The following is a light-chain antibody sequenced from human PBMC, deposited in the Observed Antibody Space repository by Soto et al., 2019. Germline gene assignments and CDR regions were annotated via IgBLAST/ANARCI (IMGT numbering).Light chain of an antibody. CDR2: DAS. CDR1: QSISNR. Sequence: DIQMTQSPSTLSASVGDGVTITCRASQSISNRLAWYQQKPGEAPKYLIYDASTLDSGAPSRFSGSGSGTEFILSISSLQPDDFATYYCQQYNSYPWTFGQGTKVEI. V-gene: IGKV1-5*01. CDR3: QQYNSYPWT. J-gene: IGKJ1*01.